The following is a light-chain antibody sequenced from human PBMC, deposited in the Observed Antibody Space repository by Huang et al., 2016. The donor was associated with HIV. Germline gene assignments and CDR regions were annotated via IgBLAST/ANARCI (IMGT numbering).Light chain of an antibody. CDR2: AAS. V-gene: IGKV1-39*01. CDR1: QSISSY. J-gene: IGKJ2*01. CDR3: QQSFSAPEYT. Sequence: DIQMTQYPSSLSASVGDRVTITCRASQSISSYLNWYQQHTGKAPKLLIYAASSLQSGVPSRFSGIGSWTDFTLTISSLQPEDFATYYCQQSFSAPEYTFGQGTKLEIK.